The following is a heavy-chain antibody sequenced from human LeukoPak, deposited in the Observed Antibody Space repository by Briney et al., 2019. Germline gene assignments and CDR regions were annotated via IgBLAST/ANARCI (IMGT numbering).Heavy chain of an antibody. Sequence: ASVQVSCKASGYTFTGYYMHWVRQAPGQGLEWMGWINPNSGGTKYAQKFQGRVTMTRDTSISTAYMELRKLRSDDTAVYYCARPRGLNYDIVTGYSRGHYYFDYWGQGTLVTVSS. CDR3: ARPRGLNYDIVTGYSRGHYYFDY. CDR2: INPNSGGT. J-gene: IGHJ4*02. V-gene: IGHV1-2*02. CDR1: GYTFTGYY. D-gene: IGHD3-9*01.